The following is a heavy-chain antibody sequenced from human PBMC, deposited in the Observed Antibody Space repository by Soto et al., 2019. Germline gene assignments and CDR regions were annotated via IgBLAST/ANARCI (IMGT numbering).Heavy chain of an antibody. V-gene: IGHV1-3*04. CDR3: ARMATFGSLNWFDP. J-gene: IGHJ5*02. D-gene: IGHD3-16*01. CDR1: GYPFIYYP. CDR2: INIGNGNT. Sequence: ASVKVSCEASGYPFIYYPIHWVRQAPGQRLEWVGWINIGNGNTQYAQKFQGRVTITRDISTATAYMELRSLRSDDTATYYCARMATFGSLNWFDPWGQGTLVTVSS.